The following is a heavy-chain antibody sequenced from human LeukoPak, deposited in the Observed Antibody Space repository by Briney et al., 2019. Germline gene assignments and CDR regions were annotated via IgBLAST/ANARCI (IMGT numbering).Heavy chain of an antibody. J-gene: IGHJ6*02. CDR3: TRDHGLDV. CDR1: GFTFTTYA. CDR2: ISGSGGST. Sequence: GGSLRLSCAASGFTFTTYAMSWVRQAPGKGLEWVSGISGSGGSTYYADSVKGRFTISRDNSKNMLYLEMNSLRVEDTAVYFCTRDHGLDVWGQGTTVTVSS. V-gene: IGHV3-23*01.